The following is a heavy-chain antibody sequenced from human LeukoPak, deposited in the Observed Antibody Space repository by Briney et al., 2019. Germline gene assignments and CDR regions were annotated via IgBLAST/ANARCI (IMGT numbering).Heavy chain of an antibody. CDR1: GFTFSSYS. CDR2: ISSSSSYI. Sequence: PGGSLRLSCAASGFTFSSYSMNWVRQAPGKGLEWVSSISSSSSYIYYADSVKGRFTISRDNAKNSLYLQMNGLRAEDTAVYYCASSGWSSSGDAFDIWGQGTMVTVSS. J-gene: IGHJ3*02. D-gene: IGHD6-19*01. CDR3: ASSGWSSSGDAFDI. V-gene: IGHV3-21*01.